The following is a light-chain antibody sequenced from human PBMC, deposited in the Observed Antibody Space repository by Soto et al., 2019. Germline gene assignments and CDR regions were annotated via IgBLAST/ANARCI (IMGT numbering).Light chain of an antibody. CDR2: END. CDR1: SSNIGKYY. CDR3: GTWDSSLTTFV. Sequence: QSVLTQPPSVSAAPGQKVTMSCSGSSSNIGKYYVSWHQQLPGTAPKLLIYENDKRPSGIPDRFSGSKSGTSATLGITGPQAGDEADYYCGTWDSSLTTFVFGTGTKLTVL. V-gene: IGLV1-51*02. J-gene: IGLJ1*01.